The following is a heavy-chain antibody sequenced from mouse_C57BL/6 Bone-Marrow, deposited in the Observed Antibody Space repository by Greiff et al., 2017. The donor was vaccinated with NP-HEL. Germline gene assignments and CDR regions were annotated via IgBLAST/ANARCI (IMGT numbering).Heavy chain of an antibody. V-gene: IGHV1-81*01. CDR3: AREDYYAMDY. CDR2: IYPRSGNT. J-gene: IGHJ4*01. CDR1: GYTFTSYG. Sequence: VQLQESGAELARPGASVKLSCKASGYTFTSYGISWVKQRTGQGLEWIGEIYPRSGNTYYNEKFKGKATLTADKSSSTAYMELRSLTSEDSAIYFCAREDYYAMDYWGQGTSVTVSS.